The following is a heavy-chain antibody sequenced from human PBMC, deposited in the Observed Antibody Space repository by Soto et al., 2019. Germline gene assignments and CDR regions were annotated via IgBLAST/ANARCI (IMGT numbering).Heavy chain of an antibody. J-gene: IGHJ4*02. CDR3: ARDRGYSGYYEYYFDY. Sequence: PSETLSLTCTVSGGSISNYYWSWIRQPPGKGLEWIGYIYYSGSTNYNPSLKSRVTISVDTSKNQFSLKLSSVTAADTAVYYCARDRGYSGYYEYYFDYWSQRTLVTVSS. CDR1: GGSISNYY. CDR2: IYYSGST. D-gene: IGHD5-12*01. V-gene: IGHV4-59*01.